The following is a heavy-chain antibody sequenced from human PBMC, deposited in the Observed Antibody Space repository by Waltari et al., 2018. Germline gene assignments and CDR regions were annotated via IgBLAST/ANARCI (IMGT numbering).Heavy chain of an antibody. Sequence: QLQLQESGSGLVKPSETLSLPCTVSGGSLSSSRSYWGWIRQPPGQELEWIGSIYYSGGTYYNPSPKRRVTISVDTSKNQFSMKLSSVTAAETAVYDCARHDTMVRGVRSRYWYFDLWGRGTLVTVSS. CDR2: IYYSGGT. CDR3: ARHDTMVRGVRSRYWYFDL. J-gene: IGHJ2*01. V-gene: IGHV4-39*01. D-gene: IGHD3-10*01. CDR1: GGSLSSSRSY.